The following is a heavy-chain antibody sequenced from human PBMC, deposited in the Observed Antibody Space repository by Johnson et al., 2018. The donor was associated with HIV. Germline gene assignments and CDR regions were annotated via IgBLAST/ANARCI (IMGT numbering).Heavy chain of an antibody. Sequence: VQLVESGGGLIQPGGSLRLSCAASGFTVSSNYMSWVRQAPGKGLEWVSVIYSGGTTYYADSVKGRFTISRDNSKNTLYLQMNSLRAEDTAVYYCARWVMVRGREAVDIWGQGTMVTVSS. CDR3: ARWVMVRGREAVDI. D-gene: IGHD3-10*01. J-gene: IGHJ3*02. CDR2: IYSGGTT. V-gene: IGHV3-53*01. CDR1: GFTVSSNY.